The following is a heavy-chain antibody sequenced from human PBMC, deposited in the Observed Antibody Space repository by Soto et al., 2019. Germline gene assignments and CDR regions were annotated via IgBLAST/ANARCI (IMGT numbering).Heavy chain of an antibody. CDR1: GYTFTGYY. CDR3: ARDLGRITGTHGMDV. J-gene: IGHJ6*02. Sequence: ASVKVSCKASGYTFTGYYMHWVRQAPGQGLEWMGWINPNSGGTNYAQKFQCRVTMTRDTSISTAYMELSRLRSDDTAVYYCARDLGRITGTHGMDVWGQGTTVTVSS. D-gene: IGHD1-20*01. V-gene: IGHV1-2*02. CDR2: INPNSGGT.